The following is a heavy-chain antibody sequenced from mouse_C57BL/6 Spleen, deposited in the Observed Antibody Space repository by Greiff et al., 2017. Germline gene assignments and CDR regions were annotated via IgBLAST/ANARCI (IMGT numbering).Heavy chain of an antibody. CDR2: IYPRSGNT. V-gene: IGHV1-81*01. D-gene: IGHD2-4*01. Sequence: VQLQQSGAELARPGASVKLSCKASGYTFTSYGLSWVKQRPGQGLEWIGEIYPRSGNTYYNEKFKGKPTLTADKSSSTAYMELRSLTSEDSAVYVCARTDYDGWIAYWGQGTLVTVSA. CDR3: ARTDYDGWIAY. J-gene: IGHJ3*01. CDR1: GYTFTSYG.